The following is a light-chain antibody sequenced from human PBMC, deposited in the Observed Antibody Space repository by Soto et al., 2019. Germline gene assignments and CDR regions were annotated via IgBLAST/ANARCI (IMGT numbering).Light chain of an antibody. CDR1: QSVNSN. CDR2: GAS. V-gene: IGKV3-15*01. Sequence: EIVMTQSPATLSVSPGERATLSCRASQSVNSNLAWYQQKPGQAPRLLIYGASTRATGIPARFSRSGSGTEFTLTISSLESEDFAVYYCQQYNNWPPRYTFGQGTKLEIK. J-gene: IGKJ2*01. CDR3: QQYNNWPPRYT.